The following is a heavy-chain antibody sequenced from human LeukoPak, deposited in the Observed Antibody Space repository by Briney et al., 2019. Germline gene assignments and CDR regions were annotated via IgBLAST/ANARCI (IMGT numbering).Heavy chain of an antibody. CDR3: ARAQDSSAYDASDI. Sequence: SVKVSCKASGGTFSSYTISWVRQAPGQGLEWMGRIIPILGIANYAQKFQGRVTITADKSTSTAYMELSSLRTEDTAVYYCARAQDSSAYDASDIWGQGTMVTVSS. D-gene: IGHD3-22*01. CDR1: GGTFSSYT. J-gene: IGHJ3*02. CDR2: IIPILGIA. V-gene: IGHV1-69*02.